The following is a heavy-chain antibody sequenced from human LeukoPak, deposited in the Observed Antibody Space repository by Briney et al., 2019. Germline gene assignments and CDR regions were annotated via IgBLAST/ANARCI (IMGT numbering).Heavy chain of an antibody. J-gene: IGHJ3*02. CDR2: IYPGASDI. Sequence: GESLKISCKDSGGYWIGWVRQMPGKGLEWMGIIYPGASDIRYSPSFQGQVIISADGSISTAYLQWSSLKASDTAMYYCARCSTCARSSGYYDAFDIWGQGTMVTVSS. CDR1: GGYW. V-gene: IGHV5-51*01. D-gene: IGHD3-22*01. CDR3: ARCSTCARSSGYYDAFDI.